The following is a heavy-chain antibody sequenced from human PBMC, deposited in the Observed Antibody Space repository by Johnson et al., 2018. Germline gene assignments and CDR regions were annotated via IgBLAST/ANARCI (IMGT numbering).Heavy chain of an antibody. Sequence: VQLQESGGGLVQPGGSLRLSCAASGFTFSSYWMHWVRQAPGKGLVWVSRINSDGSSTSYADSVKGRFTISRDNAKNTLYLQMNSLRAEDTAVYYCARGGYYYGSGSYLDYWGQGTLVTFSS. CDR3: ARGGYYYGSGSYLDY. CDR1: GFTFSSYW. CDR2: INSDGSST. V-gene: IGHV3-74*01. D-gene: IGHD3-10*01. J-gene: IGHJ4*02.